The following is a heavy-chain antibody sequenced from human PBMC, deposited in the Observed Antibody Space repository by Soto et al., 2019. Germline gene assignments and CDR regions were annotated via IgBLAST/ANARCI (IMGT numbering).Heavy chain of an antibody. CDR2: IYYSGST. CDR1: GGSISSSGYY. D-gene: IGHD3-10*01. J-gene: IGHJ6*02. Sequence: SETLSLTCTVSGGSISSSGYYWGWIRQPPGKGLEWIGYIYYSGSTNYNPSLKSRVTISVDTSKNQFSLKLSSVTAADTAVYYCARQGSGSYLVYYYYGMDVWGQGTTVTVSS. CDR3: ARQGSGSYLVYYYYGMDV. V-gene: IGHV4-61*05.